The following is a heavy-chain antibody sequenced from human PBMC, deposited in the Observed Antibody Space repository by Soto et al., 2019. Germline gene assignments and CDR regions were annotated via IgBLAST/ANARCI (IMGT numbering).Heavy chain of an antibody. CDR1: GGSISSYY. Sequence: NPSETLSLTCTGSGGSISSYYWSWIRHPAGKGLEWIGRIYTSGSTNYNPSLKSRVTMSVDTSKNQFSLKLSSVTAADTAVYYCAREKYSREPPDYWGQGTPVTVS. CDR2: IYTSGST. J-gene: IGHJ4*02. CDR3: AREKYSREPPDY. V-gene: IGHV4-4*07. D-gene: IGHD6-6*01.